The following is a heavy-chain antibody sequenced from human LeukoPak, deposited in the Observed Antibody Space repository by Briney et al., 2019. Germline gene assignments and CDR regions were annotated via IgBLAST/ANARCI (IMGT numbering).Heavy chain of an antibody. Sequence: GGSLRLSCAASGFTFSSYSMNWVRQAPGKGLEWVSSISSSSSYIYYADSVKGRFTISRDNAKNSLYLQMNSLRVEDTAVYHCARAPNYFYFDDWGQGALVTVSS. CDR2: ISSSSSYI. J-gene: IGHJ4*02. CDR3: ARAPNYFYFDD. CDR1: GFTFSSYS. D-gene: IGHD4/OR15-4a*01. V-gene: IGHV3-21*01.